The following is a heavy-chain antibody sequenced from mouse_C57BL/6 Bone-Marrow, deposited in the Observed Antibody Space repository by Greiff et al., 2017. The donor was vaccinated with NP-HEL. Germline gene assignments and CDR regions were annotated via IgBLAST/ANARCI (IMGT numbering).Heavy chain of an antibody. D-gene: IGHD1-1*01. CDR2: ISSGSSTI. V-gene: IGHV5-17*01. CDR1: GFTFSDYG. CDR3: AKDYYGSSYYAMDY. J-gene: IGHJ4*01. Sequence: EVMLVESGGGLVKPGGSLKLSCAASGFTFSDYGMHWVRQAPEQGLEWVAYISSGSSTIYYADTVKGRFTISRDNAKNTLFLQMTSLRSEDTAMYYCAKDYYGSSYYAMDYWGQGTSVTVSS.